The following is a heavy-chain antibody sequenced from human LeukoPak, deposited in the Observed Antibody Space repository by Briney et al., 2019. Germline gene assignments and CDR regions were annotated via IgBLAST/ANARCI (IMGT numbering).Heavy chain of an antibody. V-gene: IGHV3-21*01. CDR2: ISSSGIYK. CDR3: ARDHYYDSSGYYDSHDAFDI. CDR1: GFTFSSYS. J-gene: IGHJ3*02. D-gene: IGHD3-22*01. Sequence: PGGSLRLSCAASGFTFSSYSMNWVRQAPGKGLEWVSAISSSGIYKYFADSVKGRFTISRDNAKNSLYLQMNSLRAEDTAMYYCARDHYYDSSGYYDSHDAFDIWGQGTMVTVYS.